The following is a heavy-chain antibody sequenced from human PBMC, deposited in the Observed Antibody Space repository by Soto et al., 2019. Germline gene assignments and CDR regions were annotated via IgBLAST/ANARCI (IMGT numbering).Heavy chain of an antibody. D-gene: IGHD2-2*01. CDR3: ARERGCSSTSCYQRAARLQRRPKWFDP. CDR2: INHSGST. CDR1: GGSFSGYY. V-gene: IGHV4-34*01. Sequence: SETLSLTCAVYGGSFSGYYWSWIRQPPGKGLEWIGEINHSGSTNYNPSLKSRVTISVDTSKNQFSLKLSSVTAADTAVYYCARERGCSSTSCYQRAARLQRRPKWFDPWGQGTLVTVSS. J-gene: IGHJ5*02.